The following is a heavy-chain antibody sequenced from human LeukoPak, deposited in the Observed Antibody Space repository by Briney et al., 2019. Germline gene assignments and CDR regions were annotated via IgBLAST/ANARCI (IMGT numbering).Heavy chain of an antibody. J-gene: IGHJ4*02. CDR1: GYTFTSYG. CDR2: ISTYNDNT. Sequence: ASVTVSCRASGYTFTSYGISWVRQVPGQGLEWMGWISTYNDNTYSAQKFQGRVTMTTDTSTSTAYMEVRSLRSDDTAVYYCARGSSPYCSAGNCYIDYWGQGTLVTVSS. D-gene: IGHD2-15*01. V-gene: IGHV1-18*04. CDR3: ARGSSPYCSAGNCYIDY.